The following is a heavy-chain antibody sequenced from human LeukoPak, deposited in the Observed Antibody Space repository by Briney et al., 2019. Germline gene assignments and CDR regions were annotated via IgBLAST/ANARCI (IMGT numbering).Heavy chain of an antibody. CDR2: IKQDESEK. J-gene: IGHJ4*02. Sequence: GGSLRLSCAASGFTFSSYWMSWVRQAPGKGLEWVANIKQDESEKYYVDSVKGRFTISRDNAKNSLYLQMNSLRAEDTAVYYCAREGIAAADSLDYWGQGTLVTVSS. D-gene: IGHD6-13*01. V-gene: IGHV3-7*04. CDR3: AREGIAAADSLDY. CDR1: GFTFSSYW.